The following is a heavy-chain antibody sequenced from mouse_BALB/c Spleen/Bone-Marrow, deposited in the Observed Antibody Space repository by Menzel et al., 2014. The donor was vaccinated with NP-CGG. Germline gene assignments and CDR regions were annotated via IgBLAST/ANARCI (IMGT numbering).Heavy chain of an antibody. CDR2: IDPANGTT. Sequence: VQLQQSGAELVKPGASVKLSSTASGFNIKDTYMHWVKQRPEQGLEWIGRIDPANGTTKYDPKFQGKATITADTSSNTAYLQLSSLTSEDTAVYYCDRYYYGSSYFDYWGQGTPRTVSS. V-gene: IGHV14-3*02. J-gene: IGHJ2*01. D-gene: IGHD1-1*01. CDR1: GFNIKDTY. CDR3: DRYYYGSSYFDY.